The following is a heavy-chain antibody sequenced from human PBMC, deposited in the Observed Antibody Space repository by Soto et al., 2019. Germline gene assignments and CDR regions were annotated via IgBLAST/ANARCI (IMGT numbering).Heavy chain of an antibody. V-gene: IGHV4-31*03. Sequence: QVQLQESGPGLVKPSQTLSLTCTVSGGSISSGGYYWSWIRQHPGKGLEWIGYIYYSGNTYYNPSLKCRVTISEDTSKNQFSLKLSSVTAADTAVYYCARATYYYDSSGYSDRVLDYWGQGTLVTVSS. J-gene: IGHJ4*02. CDR2: IYYSGNT. CDR1: GGSISSGGYY. CDR3: ARATYYYDSSGYSDRVLDY. D-gene: IGHD3-22*01.